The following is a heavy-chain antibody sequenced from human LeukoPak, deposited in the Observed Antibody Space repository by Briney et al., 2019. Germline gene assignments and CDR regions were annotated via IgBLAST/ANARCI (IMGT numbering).Heavy chain of an antibody. CDR3: SRNADHDW. D-gene: IGHD1-14*01. Sequence: GGSLRLSCAASGFTFSDAWLNWVRQTPEKGLEWVARIKRQTEGWTRDYAAPVKGRFTISRDDSKSTVYLQMNSLEIEDTAVYYCSRNADHDWWGQGTLVTVSS. J-gene: IGHJ4*02. CDR1: GFTFSDAW. V-gene: IGHV3-15*01. CDR2: IKRQTEGWTR.